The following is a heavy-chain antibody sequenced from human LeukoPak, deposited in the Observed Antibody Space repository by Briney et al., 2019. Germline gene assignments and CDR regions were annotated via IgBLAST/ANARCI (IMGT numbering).Heavy chain of an antibody. CDR1: GFTFSSYS. J-gene: IGHJ3*02. CDR3: ARDSGPLAFDI. V-gene: IGHV3-21*01. CDR2: ISSSSSYI. D-gene: IGHD3-10*01. Sequence: GGSLRLSCAASGFTFSSYSMTWVRQAPGKGLGWVPSISSSSSYIYYADSVKGRFTISRDNAKNSLYLQMNSLRAEDTAVYYCARDSGPLAFDIWGQGTMVTVSS.